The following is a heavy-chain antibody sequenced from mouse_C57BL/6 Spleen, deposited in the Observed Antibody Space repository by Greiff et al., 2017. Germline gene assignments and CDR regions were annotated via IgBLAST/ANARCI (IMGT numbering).Heavy chain of an antibody. CDR1: GYTFTSYW. CDR3: ARLRLGNYFDY. D-gene: IGHD1-1*02. V-gene: IGHV1-64*01. J-gene: IGHJ2*01. CDR2: IHPNSGST. Sequence: VQLRQPGAELVKPGASVKLSCKASGYTFTSYWMHWVKQRPGQGLEWIGMIHPNSGSTNYNEKFKSKATLTVDKSSSTAYMQLSSLTSEDSAVYYCARLRLGNYFDYWGQGTTLTVSS.